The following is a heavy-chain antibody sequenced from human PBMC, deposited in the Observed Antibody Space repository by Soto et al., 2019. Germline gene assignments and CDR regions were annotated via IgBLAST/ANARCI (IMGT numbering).Heavy chain of an antibody. Sequence: VQLVESGGGVVQPGRSLRLSCAASGGFTFSTYTFHWVRQAPGKGLEWVSFISDDGSKKYYADSVKGRFNISRDNSKNTVDLQMDSLKSEDTAVYYCARGSPHSSGWLFYHWGQGILVTVSS. CDR3: ARGSPHSSGWLFYH. D-gene: IGHD6-19*01. J-gene: IGHJ5*02. V-gene: IGHV3-30-3*01. CDR2: ISDDGSKK. CDR1: GGFTFSTYT.